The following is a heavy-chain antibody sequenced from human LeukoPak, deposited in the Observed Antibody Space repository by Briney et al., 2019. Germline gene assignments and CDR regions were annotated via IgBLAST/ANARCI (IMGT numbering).Heavy chain of an antibody. Sequence: GESLRLSCAASGFTFSDYWMTWVRQAPGKGLEWVANIKGDGSEKYYVDSVKGRFTISRDNAKNSLYLQMNSLRAEDTAVYYCARKNGLDYWGQGTLVTVSS. CDR1: GFTFSDYW. V-gene: IGHV3-7*01. CDR2: IKGDGSEK. CDR3: ARKNGLDY. D-gene: IGHD2-8*01. J-gene: IGHJ4*02.